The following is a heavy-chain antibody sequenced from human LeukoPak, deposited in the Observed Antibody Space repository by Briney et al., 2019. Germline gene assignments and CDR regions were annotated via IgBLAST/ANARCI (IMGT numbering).Heavy chain of an antibody. J-gene: IGHJ4*02. CDR1: GFTFSTSG. D-gene: IGHD2-21*02. CDR3: AKDFVVVPGNVNYFDY. CDR2: ISSSSNYI. V-gene: IGHV3-21*04. Sequence: GSLRLSCAASGFTFSTSGMNWVRQAPGKGLEWVSSISSSSNYIYYADSVKGRFTISRDNSKNTLYVQMKSLRAEDTAVYYCAKDFVVVPGNVNYFDYWGQGTLVTVSS.